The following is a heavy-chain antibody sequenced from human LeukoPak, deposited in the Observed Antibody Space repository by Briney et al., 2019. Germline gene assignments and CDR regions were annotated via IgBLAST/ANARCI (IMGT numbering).Heavy chain of an antibody. CDR2: ISSSSAHI. V-gene: IGHV3-48*03. CDR1: GFTFSSYE. CDR3: ARDIGGSYTAIDY. Sequence: GGSLRRSCAASGFTFSSYEMNWVRQAPGKGLEWVSFISSSSAHIDYADSVKGRFTISRDNPRHSLYLQMNSLRAEDTAVYYCARDIGGSYTAIDYWGQGTLVTVYS. J-gene: IGHJ4*02. D-gene: IGHD1-26*01.